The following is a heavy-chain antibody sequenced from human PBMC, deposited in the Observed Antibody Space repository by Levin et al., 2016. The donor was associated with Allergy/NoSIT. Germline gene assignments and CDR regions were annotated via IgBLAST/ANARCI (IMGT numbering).Heavy chain of an antibody. J-gene: IGHJ4*02. V-gene: IGHV1-69*01. D-gene: IGHD3-22*01. CDR2: IIPIFGTA. Sequence: WVRQAPGQGLEWMGEIIPIFGTANYAQKFQGRVTMTADDSTNSAYMELSSLRSEDTAVYYCATSGYDSRGYYTFDYWGQGTLVTVSS. CDR3: ATSGYDSRGYYTFDY.